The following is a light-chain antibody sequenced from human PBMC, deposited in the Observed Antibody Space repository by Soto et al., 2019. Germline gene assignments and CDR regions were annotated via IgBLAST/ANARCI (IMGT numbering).Light chain of an antibody. CDR3: QHYNNRPPWT. CDR1: QSVSTN. V-gene: IGKV3-15*01. J-gene: IGKJ1*01. Sequence: EIVMTQSPAPLSVSPGERATLSCRASQSVSTNLAWYQQKPGPAPRLIIYGASTRATRIPDRFSGSGSGTEFTLTISSLQSEDFAVYYCQHYNNRPPWTFGQGTKVEIK. CDR2: GAS.